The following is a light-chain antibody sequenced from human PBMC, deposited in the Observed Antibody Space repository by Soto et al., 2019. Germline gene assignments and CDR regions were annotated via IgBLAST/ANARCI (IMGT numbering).Light chain of an antibody. CDR3: QTWGTGFRV. CDR2: VNSDGSH. Sequence: QLVLTQSPSASASLGASVKLTCTLSSGHKKYAIAWHQQQPQKGPRYLMNVNSDGSHSKGDGIPDRFAGSSSGTERYLIISSLQSEEEADYYCQTWGTGFRVFGGGTKVTVL. CDR1: SGHKKYA. J-gene: IGLJ3*02. V-gene: IGLV4-69*01.